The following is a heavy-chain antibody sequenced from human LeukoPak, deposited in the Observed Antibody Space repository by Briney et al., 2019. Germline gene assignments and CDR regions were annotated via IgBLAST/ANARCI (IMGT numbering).Heavy chain of an antibody. Sequence: GGSLRLSCAVSGFNFRDHWMDWVRQAPGKGLEWVAVISYDGSNKYYADSVKGRFTISRDNSKNTLYLQMNSLRAEDTAVYYCAKGKRVVVVAATYFDYWGQGTLVTVSS. CDR1: GFNFRDHW. D-gene: IGHD2-15*01. V-gene: IGHV3-30*18. CDR3: AKGKRVVVVAATYFDY. J-gene: IGHJ4*02. CDR2: ISYDGSNK.